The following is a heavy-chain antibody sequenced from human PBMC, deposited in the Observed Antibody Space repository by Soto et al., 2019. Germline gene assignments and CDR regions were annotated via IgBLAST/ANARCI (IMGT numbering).Heavy chain of an antibody. D-gene: IGHD3-3*01. CDR1: GFTFSSYG. CDR3: ARGAVFGVVTLDY. V-gene: IGHV3-33*01. Sequence: PGGSLRLSCAASGFTFSSYGMHWVRQAPGKGLEWVAVIWYDGSNKYYADSVKGRFTISRDNSKNTLYLQMNSLRAEDTAVYYYARGAVFGVVTLDYWGQGTLVTVSS. CDR2: IWYDGSNK. J-gene: IGHJ4*02.